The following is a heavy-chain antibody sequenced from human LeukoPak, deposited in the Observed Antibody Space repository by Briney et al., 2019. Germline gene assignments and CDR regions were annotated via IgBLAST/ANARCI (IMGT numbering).Heavy chain of an antibody. CDR2: INPNSGGT. D-gene: IGHD2-15*01. V-gene: IGHV1-2*02. J-gene: IGHJ6*03. CDR1: GYTFTGYY. Sequence: ASVKVSCKASGYTFTGYYMHWVRQAPGQGLEWMGWINPNSGGTNYAQKSQGRVTMTRDTSISTAYMELSRLRSDDTAVYYCARVGYCSGGSCYPSHYYYMDVWGKGTTVTVSS. CDR3: ARVGYCSGGSCYPSHYYYMDV.